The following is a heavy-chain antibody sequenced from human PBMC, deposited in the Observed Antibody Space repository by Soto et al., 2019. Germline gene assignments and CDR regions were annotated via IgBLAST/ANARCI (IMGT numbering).Heavy chain of an antibody. Sequence: SETLSLTCTVSGGSISSGGYYWSWIRQHPGKGLEWIGYIYYSGSTYYNPSLQSRVTISVDTSKNQFSLKLSSVTAADTAVYYCARIVVVTAIQHYYFDYWGQGTLVT. CDR1: GGSISSGGYY. CDR3: ARIVVVTAIQHYYFDY. J-gene: IGHJ4*02. V-gene: IGHV4-31*03. CDR2: IYYSGST. D-gene: IGHD2-21*02.